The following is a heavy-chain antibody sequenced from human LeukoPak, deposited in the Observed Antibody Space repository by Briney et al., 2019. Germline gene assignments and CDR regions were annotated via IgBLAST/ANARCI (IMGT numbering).Heavy chain of an antibody. CDR2: IYYSGST. D-gene: IGHD5/OR15-5a*01. CDR1: GGSISSYY. V-gene: IGHV4-59*01. Sequence: PSETLSLTCTVSGGSISSYYWSWIRQPPGKGLEWIGYIYYSGSTNYHPSLQSRVTISVDTSKNQFSLKLSSVTAADTAVYYCARDSDSVHSPFNYWGQGTLVTVSS. J-gene: IGHJ4*02. CDR3: ARDSDSVHSPFNY.